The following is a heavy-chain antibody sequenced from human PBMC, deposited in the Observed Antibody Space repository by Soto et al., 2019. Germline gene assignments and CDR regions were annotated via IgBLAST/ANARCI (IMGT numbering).Heavy chain of an antibody. CDR1: GYSISSGYY. V-gene: IGHV4-38-2*01. J-gene: IGHJ6*02. CDR2: IYHSAST. D-gene: IGHD6-13*01. CDR3: ARSGGGEWQQLVWDYYYYYGMDV. Sequence: QVQLQESGPGLVKPSETLSLTCAVSGYSISSGYYWGWIRQPPGKGLEWIGSIYHSASTYYNPSLKSRVTISVDTSKNQFSLKLSSVTAADTAVYYCARSGGGEWQQLVWDYYYYYGMDVWGQGTTVTVSS.